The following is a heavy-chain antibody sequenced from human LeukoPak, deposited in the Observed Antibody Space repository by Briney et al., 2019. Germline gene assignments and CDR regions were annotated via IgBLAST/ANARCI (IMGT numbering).Heavy chain of an antibody. V-gene: IGHV4-59*01. CDR2: IYWIGST. CDR1: RASLSRYY. D-gene: IGHD6-13*01. Sequence: SETLSLSCTVSRASLSRYYWSWIRQPPGKGVEGSGYIYWIGSTKYNPSLNSRVTISIDRSRDQFSLQLRSVTAADTAVYFCARSPMEVTSSWDHYFDYWSQGTLVTVSS. J-gene: IGHJ4*02. CDR3: ARSPMEVTSSWDHYFDY.